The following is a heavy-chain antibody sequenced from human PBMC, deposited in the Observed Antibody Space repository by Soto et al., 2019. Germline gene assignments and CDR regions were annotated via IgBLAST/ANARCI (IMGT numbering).Heavy chain of an antibody. Sequence: SETLSLTCAVSGGSISSSNWWSWVRQPPGKGLEWIGEIYHSGSTNYNPSLKSRVTISVDKSKNQFSLKLSSVTAADTAVYYCARDRGYYYDSSGYSSVGGMDVRGQGTTVTVSS. D-gene: IGHD3-22*01. CDR3: ARDRGYYYDSSGYSSVGGMDV. J-gene: IGHJ6*02. V-gene: IGHV4-4*02. CDR2: IYHSGST. CDR1: GGSISSSNW.